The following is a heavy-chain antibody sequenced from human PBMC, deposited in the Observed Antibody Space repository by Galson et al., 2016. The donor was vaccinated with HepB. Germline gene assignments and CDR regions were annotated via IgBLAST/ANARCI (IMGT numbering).Heavy chain of an antibody. V-gene: IGHV1-69*13. CDR1: GGTFSSYA. D-gene: IGHD5-24*01. CDR2: IINLYGTA. J-gene: IGHJ6*02. CDR3: ARVRDGYNTHLYYGMDV. Sequence: SVKVSCKASGGTFSSYAISWVRQAPGQGLEWMGVIINLYGTANYALKFQGRVTITADESTSTAHMEVSSLRYEDTAVYYCARVRDGYNTHLYYGMDVWGQGTLVTISS.